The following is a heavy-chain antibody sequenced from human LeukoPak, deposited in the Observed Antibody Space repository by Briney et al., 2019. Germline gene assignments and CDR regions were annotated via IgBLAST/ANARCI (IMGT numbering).Heavy chain of an antibody. CDR3: ARFAAGGSYYYYMDV. D-gene: IGHD3-10*01. Sequence: GGSLRLSCAASGFTFSVYAMSWVRQAPGKGLEWVSAISGSGDKNDNTYYADSVKGQFTISRDNAKNSLYLQMNSLSADDTAVYYCARFAAGGSYYYYMDVWGKGTTVTVSS. CDR1: GFTFSVYA. V-gene: IGHV3-23*01. CDR2: ISGSGDKNDNT. J-gene: IGHJ6*03.